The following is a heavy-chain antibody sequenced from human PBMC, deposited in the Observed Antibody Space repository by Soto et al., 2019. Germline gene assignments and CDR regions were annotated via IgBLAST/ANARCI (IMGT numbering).Heavy chain of an antibody. Sequence: EVQLLESGGGFVQPGGSLRLSCKASGFSFSDYAMTWVRQAPGKGLEWVSVISGSGDNTFYAASVKGRFAISRDNSKNVLYLQMNSLSADDAAVYFCAKGRAITVYGVDILFDYWGLGTLVTVSS. D-gene: IGHD3-3*01. V-gene: IGHV3-23*01. CDR1: GFSFSDYA. J-gene: IGHJ4*01. CDR3: AKGRAITVYGVDILFDY. CDR2: ISGSGDNT.